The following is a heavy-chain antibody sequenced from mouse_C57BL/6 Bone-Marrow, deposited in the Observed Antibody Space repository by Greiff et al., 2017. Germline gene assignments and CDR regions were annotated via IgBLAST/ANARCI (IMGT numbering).Heavy chain of an antibody. CDR3: ARRKYGNYLAWFAY. CDR1: GYTFTSYW. J-gene: IGHJ3*01. Sequence: QVQLQQPGAELVKPGASVKLSCKASGYTFTSYWMHWVKQRPGQGLEWIGMIHPNSGSTNYNEKFKSKATLTVDTSSSTAYMQLSSLTSEDSAVYYCARRKYGNYLAWFAYWGQGTLVTVSA. V-gene: IGHV1-64*01. D-gene: IGHD2-10*02. CDR2: IHPNSGST.